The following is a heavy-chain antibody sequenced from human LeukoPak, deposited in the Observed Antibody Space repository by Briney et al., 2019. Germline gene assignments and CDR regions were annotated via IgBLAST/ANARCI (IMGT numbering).Heavy chain of an antibody. CDR3: ARDVSALDI. V-gene: IGHV1-18*01. CDR2: ISPYNRNT. CDR1: GYTFTNFG. Sequence: ASVKVSCKASGYTFTNFGIAWVRQAPGQGLEWMGWISPYNRNTNYAQKVQGRVTMTADTSTSTAYMELRSLRSDDTAVYYCARDVSALDIWGQGTMVTVSS. D-gene: IGHD5/OR15-5a*01. J-gene: IGHJ3*02.